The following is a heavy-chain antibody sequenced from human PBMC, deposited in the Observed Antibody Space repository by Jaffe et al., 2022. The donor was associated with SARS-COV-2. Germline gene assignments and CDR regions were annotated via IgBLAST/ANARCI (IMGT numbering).Heavy chain of an antibody. V-gene: IGHV4-59*01. D-gene: IGHD3-22*01. CDR1: GGSISSYY. CDR2: IYYSGST. Sequence: QVQLQESGPGLVKPSETLSLTCTVSGGSISSYYWSWIRQPPGKGLEWIGYIYYSGSTNYNPSLKSRVTISVDTSKNQFSLKLSSVTAADTAVYYCARDSSGYYYVDAFDIWGQGTMVTVSS. J-gene: IGHJ3*02. CDR3: ARDSSGYYYVDAFDI.